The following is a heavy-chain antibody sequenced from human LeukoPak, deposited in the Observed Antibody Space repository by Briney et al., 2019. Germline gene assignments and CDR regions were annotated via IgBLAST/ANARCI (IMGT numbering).Heavy chain of an antibody. V-gene: IGHV3-30-3*01. D-gene: IGHD2-2*02. Sequence: GGSLRLSCAASGFTFSSYAMHWVRQAPGKGLEWVAVISYDGSNKYYADSVKGRFTISRDNAKNSLFLQMNSLRAEDTAVYYCARDIPPDPWGQGTLVTVSS. CDR1: GFTFSSYA. CDR2: ISYDGSNK. CDR3: ARDIPPDP. J-gene: IGHJ5*02.